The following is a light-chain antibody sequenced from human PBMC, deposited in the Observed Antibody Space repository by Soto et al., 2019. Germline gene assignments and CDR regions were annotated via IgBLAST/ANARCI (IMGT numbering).Light chain of an antibody. CDR3: QQYNSDSPLT. CDR1: QSISSW. Sequence: DIQMTQSPSTLSASVGDRVTITCRASQSISSWLAWYQQKPGKAPKLLIYDASSLESGVPSRFSGSGSGTEFTLTISSLQPDDVATYYCQQYNSDSPLTFGQVTKVEI. V-gene: IGKV1-5*01. CDR2: DAS. J-gene: IGKJ1*01.